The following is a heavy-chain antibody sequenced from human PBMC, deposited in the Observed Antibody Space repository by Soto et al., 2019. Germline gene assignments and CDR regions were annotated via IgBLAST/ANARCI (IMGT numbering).Heavy chain of an antibody. D-gene: IGHD6-13*01. V-gene: IGHV1-2*02. CDR2: INPNSGGT. CDR3: ARVESIAAAGTTGGWFDP. J-gene: IGHJ5*02. Sequence: ASVKVSCKASGYTFTGYYMRWVLQAPGQGLEWMGWINPNSGGTNYAQKFQGRVTMTRDTSISTAYMELSRLRSDDAAVYYCARVESIAAAGTTGGWFDPWGQGTLVTVS. CDR1: GYTFTGYY.